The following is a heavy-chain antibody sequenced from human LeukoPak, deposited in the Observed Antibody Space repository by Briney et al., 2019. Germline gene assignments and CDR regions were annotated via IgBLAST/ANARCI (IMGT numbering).Heavy chain of an antibody. D-gene: IGHD3-22*01. CDR1: GFTFSSYW. CDR3: ARIGYDSSGYYLNSIDY. CDR2: INSDGCST. Sequence: GGSLRLSCAASGFTFSSYWMHWVRQAPGKGLVWVSRINSDGCSTSYADSVKGRFTISRDNAKNTLYLQMNSLRAEDTAVYYCARIGYDSSGYYLNSIDYWGQGTLVTVSS. V-gene: IGHV3-74*01. J-gene: IGHJ4*02.